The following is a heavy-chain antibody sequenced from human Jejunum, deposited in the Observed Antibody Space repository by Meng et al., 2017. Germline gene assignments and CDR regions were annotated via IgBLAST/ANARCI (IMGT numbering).Heavy chain of an antibody. D-gene: IGHD3-22*01. V-gene: IGHV2-5*02. CDR3: AHSGYDPTGFSSWFGP. J-gene: IGHJ5*02. CDR1: GFSLSSGGVS. Sequence: SGPTLVKPTQTLTLTCTVSGFSLSSGGVSVGWIRQPPGKALEWLALIFWDDDKRYSPSLKSRLTITKDTSKNQVVLTMTNVDPLDTGTYYCAHSGYDPTGFSSWFGPWGQGTLVTVSS. CDR2: IFWDDDK.